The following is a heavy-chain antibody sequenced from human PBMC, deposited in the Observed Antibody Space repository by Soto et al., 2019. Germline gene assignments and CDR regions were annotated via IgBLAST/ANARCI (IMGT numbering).Heavy chain of an antibody. CDR2: IYYSGST. J-gene: IGHJ5*02. CDR1: GGSISSGGYY. D-gene: IGHD1-7*01. CDR3: ARATWYNWNYANWFDP. V-gene: IGHV4-31*03. Sequence: SETLSLTCTVSGGSISSGGYYWSWIRQHPGKGLEWIGYIYYSGSTCYNPSLKSRVTISVDTSKNQFSLKLSSVTAADTAVYYCARATWYNWNYANWFDPWGQGTLVTVSS.